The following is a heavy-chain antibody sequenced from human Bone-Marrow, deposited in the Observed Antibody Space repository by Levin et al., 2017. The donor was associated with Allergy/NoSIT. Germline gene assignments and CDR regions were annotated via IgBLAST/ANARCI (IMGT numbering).Heavy chain of an antibody. J-gene: IGHJ6*02. D-gene: IGHD2/OR15-2a*01. V-gene: IGHV4-30-4*01. CDR1: GASISNGDYY. CDR2: VYYSGTT. Sequence: SQTLSLTCTVSGASISNGDYYWSWIRQPPEKGLEWIGYVYYSGTTYYNPSLKSRINMSVDTSKNQFSLKLSSVTAADAAVYFCARGPANSALALNFYFYALDVWGQGATVTVSS. CDR3: ARGPANSALALNFYFYALDV.